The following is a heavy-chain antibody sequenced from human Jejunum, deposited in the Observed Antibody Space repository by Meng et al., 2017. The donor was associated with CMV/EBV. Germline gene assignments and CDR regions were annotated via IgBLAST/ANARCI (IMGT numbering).Heavy chain of an antibody. CDR2: IRYDENDE. CDR3: AKDDPYSMYPVYFDH. J-gene: IGHJ4*02. CDR1: GFIFSTYG. Sequence: SGFIFSTYGMHWVRQAPGKGLEWVTFIRYDENDEYYADSVKGRFTISRDNSKNTLFLQMNSLRAEDTAVYYCAKDDPYSMYPVYFDHWGQGTLVTVSS. D-gene: IGHD6-13*01. V-gene: IGHV3-30*02.